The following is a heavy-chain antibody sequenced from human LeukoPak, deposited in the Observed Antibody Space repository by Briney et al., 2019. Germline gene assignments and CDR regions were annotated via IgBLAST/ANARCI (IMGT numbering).Heavy chain of an antibody. CDR1: GFIFSSYW. D-gene: IGHD3-22*01. CDR3: ARDRFYDSSVYYFNY. J-gene: IGHJ4*02. CDR2: IKQDGSEK. Sequence: GGSLRLSCAASGFIFSSYWMSWVRQAPGKGLEWVANIKQDGSEKYYVDSVKGRFTISRDNAKNSLYLQMNSLRAEDTAVYYCARDRFYDSSVYYFNYWGQGTLVTVSS. V-gene: IGHV3-7*01.